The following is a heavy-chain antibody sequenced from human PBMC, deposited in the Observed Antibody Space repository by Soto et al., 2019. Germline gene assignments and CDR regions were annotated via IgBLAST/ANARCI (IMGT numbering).Heavy chain of an antibody. CDR2: INPSGGST. D-gene: IGHD3-22*01. CDR3: ATDSYYYDSSGPFDY. V-gene: IGHV1-46*01. CDR1: GYTFTSYY. Sequence: ASVKVSCKASGYTFTSYYMHWVRQAPGQGLEWMGIINPSGGSTSYAQKFQGRVTMTRDTSTSTVYMELSSLRSEDTAVYYCATDSYYYDSSGPFDYWGQGTLVTVSS. J-gene: IGHJ4*02.